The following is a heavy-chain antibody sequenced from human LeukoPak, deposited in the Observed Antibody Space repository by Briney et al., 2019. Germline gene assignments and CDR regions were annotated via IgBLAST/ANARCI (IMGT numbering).Heavy chain of an antibody. Sequence: GGSLRLSCAASRFTFSSYSMNWVRQAPGKGLEWVSSISSSSSYIYYADSVKGRFTISRDNAKNSLYLQMNSLRAEDTAVYYCARDRGYSYEFDYWGQGTLVTVSS. CDR1: RFTFSSYS. V-gene: IGHV3-21*01. CDR3: ARDRGYSYEFDY. CDR2: ISSSSSYI. J-gene: IGHJ4*02. D-gene: IGHD5-18*01.